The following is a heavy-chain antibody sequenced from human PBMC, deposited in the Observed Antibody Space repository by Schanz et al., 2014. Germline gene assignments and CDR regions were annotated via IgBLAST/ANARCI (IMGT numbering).Heavy chain of an antibody. V-gene: IGHV3-13*05. Sequence: EVQLLESGGALEQPGGSLRLSCAASGITFSDYAMSWVRQAIGKGLEWVSGIGPASDPYYAGSVKGRFTISRENGKNSLYLQMNSLRAGDTAVYYCARGRRGDCRRTSCTYYFDYWGQGTLVTVSS. J-gene: IGHJ4*02. D-gene: IGHD2-2*01. CDR1: GITFSDYA. CDR2: IGPASDP. CDR3: ARGRRGDCRRTSCTYYFDY.